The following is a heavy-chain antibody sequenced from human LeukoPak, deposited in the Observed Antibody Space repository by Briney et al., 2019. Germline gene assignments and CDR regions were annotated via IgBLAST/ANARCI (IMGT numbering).Heavy chain of an antibody. CDR3: ARERVGATSSGGFDY. Sequence: GGSLRLSCAASGFTFSSYSMNWVRQAPGKGLEWVSSISSSSSYIYYADSVKGRFTISRDSAKNSLYLQMNSLRAEDTAVYYCARERVGATSSGGFDYWGQGTLVTVSS. V-gene: IGHV3-21*01. D-gene: IGHD1-26*01. J-gene: IGHJ4*02. CDR1: GFTFSSYS. CDR2: ISSSSSYI.